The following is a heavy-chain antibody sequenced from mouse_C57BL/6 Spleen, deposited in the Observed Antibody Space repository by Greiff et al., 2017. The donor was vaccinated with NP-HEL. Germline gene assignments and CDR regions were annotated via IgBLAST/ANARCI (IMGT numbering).Heavy chain of an antibody. CDR1: GYAFSSSW. D-gene: IGHD1-1*01. J-gene: IGHJ2*01. CDR3: ARDYGSSYYFDY. CDR2: IYPGDGDT. V-gene: IGHV1-82*01. Sequence: QVQLQQPGAELVMPGASVKISCKASGYAFSSSWMNWVKQRPGKGLEWIGRIYPGDGDTNYNGKFKGKATLTADKSSSTAYMQLSSPTSEDSAVYFCARDYGSSYYFDYWGQGTTLTVSS.